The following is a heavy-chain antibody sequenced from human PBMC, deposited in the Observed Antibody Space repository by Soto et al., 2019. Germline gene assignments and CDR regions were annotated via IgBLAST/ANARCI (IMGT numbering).Heavy chain of an antibody. CDR1: GFTFKSYG. V-gene: IGHV3-30*18. D-gene: IGHD1-26*01. CDR2: ISYDGSYQ. J-gene: IGHJ4*02. Sequence: QAQLVESGGGEVQPGRSLRLSCAASGFTFKSYGMHWVRQAPGKGLEWVAVISYDGSYQCYSDSVKGRFTISRDNSKTTLNLQMNSLRVEDSAMYYCAQDGRSGSVTRPDHWGQGTLVTVSS. CDR3: AQDGRSGSVTRPDH.